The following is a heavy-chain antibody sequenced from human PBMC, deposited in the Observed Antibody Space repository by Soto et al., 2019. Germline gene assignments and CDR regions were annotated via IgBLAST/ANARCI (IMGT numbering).Heavy chain of an antibody. J-gene: IGHJ1*01. Sequence: QVQLVESGGGVVQPGRSLRLSCAASGFTFSSYGMHWVRQAPGKGLEWVAVISYDGSNKYYADSVKGRFTISRDNSKNTLYLQINSLRAEDTAVYYCAKDRGVVVTAVRYFQHWGQGTLVTVSS. CDR3: AKDRGVVVTAVRYFQH. D-gene: IGHD2-21*02. CDR1: GFTFSSYG. V-gene: IGHV3-30*18. CDR2: ISYDGSNK.